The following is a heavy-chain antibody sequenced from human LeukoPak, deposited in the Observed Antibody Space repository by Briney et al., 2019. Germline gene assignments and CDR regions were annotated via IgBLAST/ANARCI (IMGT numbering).Heavy chain of an antibody. CDR3: ARAYILTGPDY. Sequence: SETLSLTCTVSGGSISSSSYYWGWIRQPPGKGLEWIGYIHYSGSTNYNPSLKSRVTISVDTSKNQFSLKLSSVTAADTAVYYCARAYILTGPDYWGQGTLVTVSS. CDR2: IHYSGST. J-gene: IGHJ4*02. D-gene: IGHD3-9*01. V-gene: IGHV4-61*05. CDR1: GGSISSSSYY.